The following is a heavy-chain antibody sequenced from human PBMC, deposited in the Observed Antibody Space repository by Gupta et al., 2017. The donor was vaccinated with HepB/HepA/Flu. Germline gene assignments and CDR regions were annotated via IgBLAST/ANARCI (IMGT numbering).Heavy chain of an antibody. Sequence: GGTFSSYAISWVRQAPGQGLEWMGGIIPIFGTANYAQKFQGRVTITADESTSTAYMELSSLRSEDTAVYYCASPPPEDIVVGPAARDAFDIWGQGTMVTVYS. CDR2: IIPIFGTA. CDR3: ASPPPEDIVVGPAARDAFDI. D-gene: IGHD2-2*01. J-gene: IGHJ3*02. CDR1: GGTFSSYA. V-gene: IGHV1-69*01.